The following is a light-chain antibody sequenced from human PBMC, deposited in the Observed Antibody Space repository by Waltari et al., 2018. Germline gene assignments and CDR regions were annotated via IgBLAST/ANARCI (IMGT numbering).Light chain of an antibody. V-gene: IGLV2-8*01. J-gene: IGLJ2*01. CDR2: EVS. CDR1: STDIGVYNY. Sequence: QSALTQPPSASGSPGQPVTISCTGTSTDIGVYNYISWYQQHPGKAPKLLIYEVSERPSGVPDGFSGSKSGITASLPVFGLQTEDEADYYCASFAGSNTLFGGGTKLTVL. CDR3: ASFAGSNTL.